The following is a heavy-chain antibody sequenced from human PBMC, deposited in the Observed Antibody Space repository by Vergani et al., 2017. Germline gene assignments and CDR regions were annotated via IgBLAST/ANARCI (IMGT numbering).Heavy chain of an antibody. CDR3: ARHDYSIYWFDP. Sequence: QLQLQESGPGLVKPSETLSLTCTVSGGSISSSSYYWGWIRQPPGKGLEWIGSIYYSGSTYYNPSLKSRVTISVDTSKNQFSLKLSSVTAADTAVYYCARHDYSIYWFDPWGQGTLVTVSS. CDR1: GGSISSSSYY. V-gene: IGHV4-39*01. J-gene: IGHJ5*02. D-gene: IGHD4-11*01. CDR2: IYYSGST.